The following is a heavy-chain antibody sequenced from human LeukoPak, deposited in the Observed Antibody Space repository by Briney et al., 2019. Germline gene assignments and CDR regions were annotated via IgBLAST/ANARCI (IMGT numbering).Heavy chain of an antibody. V-gene: IGHV1-2*02. CDR3: ARPPTQYNWNYAVNWFDP. J-gene: IGHJ5*02. Sequence: GASVKVSCKASGYTFTGYYMHWVRQAPGQGLERMGWINPNSGGTNYAQKFQGRVTMTRDTSISTAYMELSRLRSDDTAVYYCARPPTQYNWNYAVNWFDPWGQGTLVTVSS. CDR2: INPNSGGT. D-gene: IGHD1-7*01. CDR1: GYTFTGYY.